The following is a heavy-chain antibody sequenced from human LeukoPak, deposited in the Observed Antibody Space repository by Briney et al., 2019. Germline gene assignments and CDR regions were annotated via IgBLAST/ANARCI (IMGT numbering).Heavy chain of an antibody. CDR2: IYYSGST. CDR3: ASYLRNWNYVGLYY. V-gene: IGHV4-30-4*08. J-gene: IGHJ4*02. Sequence: SQTLSLTCTVSGGSISSGDYYWSWIRQPPGKGLEWIGYIYYSGSTYYNPSLKSRVTISVDTSKNQFSLKLSSVTAADTAVYYCASYLRNWNYVGLYYWGQGTLVTVSS. CDR1: GGSISSGDYY. D-gene: IGHD1-7*01.